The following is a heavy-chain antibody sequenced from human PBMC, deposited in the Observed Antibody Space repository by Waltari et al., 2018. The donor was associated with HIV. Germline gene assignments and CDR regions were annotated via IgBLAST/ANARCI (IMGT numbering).Heavy chain of an antibody. J-gene: IGHJ4*02. CDR3: VRALGDY. D-gene: IGHD7-27*01. V-gene: IGHV3-30-3*01. CDR1: GFTFSNFG. Sequence: QVQLVESGGGVVQPGKSLRPPCAASGFTFSNFGMHWVRQAPGKGLEWVALISNDGSKKYYADSVKGRFTISRANSKNTLYLQMNSLRPDDTAVYYCVRALGDYWGQGTLVTISS. CDR2: ISNDGSKK.